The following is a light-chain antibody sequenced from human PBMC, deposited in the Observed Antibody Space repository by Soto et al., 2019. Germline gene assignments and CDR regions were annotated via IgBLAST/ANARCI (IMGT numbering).Light chain of an antibody. V-gene: IGLV6-57*04. J-gene: IGLJ2*01. CDR2: DDK. CDR3: QSFDTTSIV. Sequence: NFMLTQPHSVSESPGKTVTVSCTRSSGSIASNYVQWYQQRPGSAPTIVIYDDKQRPSGVPDRFSGSIDRSSNSASLTISGLQTEDEADYYCQSFDTTSIVLGGGTKLTVL. CDR1: SGSIASNY.